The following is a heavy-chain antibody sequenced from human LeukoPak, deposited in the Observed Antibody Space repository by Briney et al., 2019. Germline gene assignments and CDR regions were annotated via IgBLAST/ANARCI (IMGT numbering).Heavy chain of an antibody. V-gene: IGHV3-7*01. J-gene: IGHJ4*02. Sequence: GGSLRLSCVASGFTFSSYWMSWVRQAPGKGLEWVANVKQDGSEKYYVDSVRGRFTISRDNVKNSLYLQMNSLRAEDAAVYYCARGGKSYYDSSGYPGDYWGQRTLVTVSS. D-gene: IGHD3-22*01. CDR2: VKQDGSEK. CDR3: ARGGKSYYDSSGYPGDY. CDR1: GFTFSSYW.